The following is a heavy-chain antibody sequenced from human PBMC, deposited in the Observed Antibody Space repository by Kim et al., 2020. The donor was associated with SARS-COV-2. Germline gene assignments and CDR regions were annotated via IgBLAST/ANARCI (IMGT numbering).Heavy chain of an antibody. J-gene: IGHJ4*02. D-gene: IGHD2-21*02. V-gene: IGHV3-53*01. CDR3: ARLLVVTAAYFDY. Sequence: YAHSVKSRFTISRDNSKHTLYLRMNSVRAEDTAVYYCARLLVVTAAYFDYWGQGTLVTVSS.